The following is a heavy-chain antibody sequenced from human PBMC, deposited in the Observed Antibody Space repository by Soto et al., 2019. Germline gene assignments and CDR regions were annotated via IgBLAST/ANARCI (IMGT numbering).Heavy chain of an antibody. CDR2: IIPILGIA. CDR1: GGTFSSYT. CDR3: ARDNGDYGDLQVHP. V-gene: IGHV1-69*08. D-gene: IGHD4-17*01. J-gene: IGHJ5*02. Sequence: QVQLVQSGAEVKKPGSSVKVSCKASGGTFSSYTISWVRQAPGQGLEWMGRIIPILGIANYAQKFQGRVTITADNSTSTAYMELSSLRSEDTAVYYCARDNGDYGDLQVHPWGQGTLVTVSS.